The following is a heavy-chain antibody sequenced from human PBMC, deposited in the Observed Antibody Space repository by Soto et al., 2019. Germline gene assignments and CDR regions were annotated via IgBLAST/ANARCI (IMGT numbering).Heavy chain of an antibody. CDR2: IKEDGSEK. V-gene: IGHV3-7*01. J-gene: IGHJ4*02. D-gene: IGHD3-10*01. CDR3: ARERYYYGSGDY. CDR1: GFTFSSYW. Sequence: EVQVVESGGGLVQPGGSLRLSCAASGFTFSSYWMSWVRQAPGKGLEWVANIKEDGSEKNYVDSVKGQFTISRDNAENSLYLQMNRLRAEDTAVYYCARERYYYGSGDYWGQGTLVTVSS.